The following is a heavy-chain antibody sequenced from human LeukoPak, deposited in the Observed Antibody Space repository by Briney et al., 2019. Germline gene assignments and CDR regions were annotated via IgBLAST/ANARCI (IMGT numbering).Heavy chain of an antibody. CDR2: ISAYNGNT. CDR3: ARDEGELPTGRAFDI. CDR1: GYTVTPYG. J-gene: IGHJ3*02. D-gene: IGHD1-26*01. Sequence: ASVKVSCKASGYTVTPYGISWVRQAPGQGLEWMGWISAYNGNTKSAQKFQGRVTMTTDTSRTTAYMELRSLRSDDTAVYYCARDEGELPTGRAFDICGQGTMVTVSS. V-gene: IGHV1-18*01.